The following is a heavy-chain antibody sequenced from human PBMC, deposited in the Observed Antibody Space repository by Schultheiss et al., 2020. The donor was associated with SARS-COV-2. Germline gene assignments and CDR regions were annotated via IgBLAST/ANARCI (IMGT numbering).Heavy chain of an antibody. Sequence: SETLSLTCTVSGGSVSSGSYYWGWIRQPPGKGMEWIGSIYHSGSTYYNPSLKSRVTISVDTSKNQFSLKLSSVTAADTAVYYCARGLGIAVAGADYWGQGTLVTVSS. CDR1: GGSVSSGSYY. D-gene: IGHD6-19*01. V-gene: IGHV4-39*07. J-gene: IGHJ4*02. CDR2: IYHSGST. CDR3: ARGLGIAVAGADY.